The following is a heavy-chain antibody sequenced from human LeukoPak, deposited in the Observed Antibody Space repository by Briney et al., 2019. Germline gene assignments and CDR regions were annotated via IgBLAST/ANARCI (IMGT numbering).Heavy chain of an antibody. CDR3: ARMTTVVTCDY. V-gene: IGHV4-39*01. CDR1: GGSISSSSYY. Sequence: SETLSLTCTVSGGSISSSSYYWGWIRQPPGKGLEWIGSIYYSGSTYYNPSLKSRVTISVDTSKNQFSLKLSSVTAADTAVYYCARMTTVVTCDYWGQGTLVTVSS. D-gene: IGHD4-23*01. CDR2: IYYSGST. J-gene: IGHJ4*02.